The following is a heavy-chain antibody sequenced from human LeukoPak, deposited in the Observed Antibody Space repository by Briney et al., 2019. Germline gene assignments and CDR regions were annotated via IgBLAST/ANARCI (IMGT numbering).Heavy chain of an antibody. Sequence: SETLSLTCTVSGGSISSSKYYWGWIRQPPGKGLEWIGYIYYSGSTNYNPSLKSRVTISVDTSKNQFSLKLSSVTAADTAVYYCARFDSSGSPDYWGQGTLVTVSS. V-gene: IGHV4-61*05. CDR3: ARFDSSGSPDY. CDR1: GGSISSSKYY. J-gene: IGHJ4*02. CDR2: IYYSGST. D-gene: IGHD3-22*01.